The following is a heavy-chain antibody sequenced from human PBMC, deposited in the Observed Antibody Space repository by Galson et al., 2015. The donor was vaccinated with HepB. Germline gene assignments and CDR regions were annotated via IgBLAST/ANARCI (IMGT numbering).Heavy chain of an antibody. CDR2: FYSGGTT. J-gene: IGHJ4*02. V-gene: IGHV3-53*01. D-gene: IGHD1-14*01. CDR1: GFTVTDTF. CDR3: ARAMNPLSPFDY. Sequence: SLRLSCAASGFTVTDTFMSWVRQAPGKGLEWVSVFYSGGTTKYADSVKGRSTNSRDSSKNTLYLQMNSLRVEDTAVYYCARAMNPLSPFDYWGQGTLVTVSS.